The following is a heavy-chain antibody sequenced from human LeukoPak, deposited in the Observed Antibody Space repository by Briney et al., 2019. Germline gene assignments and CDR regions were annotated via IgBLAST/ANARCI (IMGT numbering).Heavy chain of an antibody. V-gene: IGHV1-69*01. J-gene: IGHJ4*02. D-gene: IGHD6-13*01. CDR2: IIPIFGTA. CDR1: GGTFSSYA. CDR3: ARLPSGPLAAAGTGY. Sequence: ASVKVSCKASGGTFSSYAISWVRQAPGQGLEWMGGIIPIFGTANYAQKFQGRVTITADESTSTVYMELSSLRSEDTAVYYCARLPSGPLAAAGTGYWGQGTLVTVSS.